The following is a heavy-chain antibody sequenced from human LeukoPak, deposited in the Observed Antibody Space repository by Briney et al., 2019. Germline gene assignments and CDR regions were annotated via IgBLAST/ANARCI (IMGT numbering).Heavy chain of an antibody. V-gene: IGHV3-23*01. D-gene: IGHD3-22*01. CDR1: GFTFSSYA. CDR2: ISGSGGST. CDR3: AKDNYLDSSGYSEYFDY. J-gene: IGHJ4*02. Sequence: LSGGSLRLSCAASGFTFSSYAMSWVRQAPGKGLEWVSAISGSGGSTYYADPVKGRFTISRDNSKNTLYLQMNSLRAEDTAVYYCAKDNYLDSSGYSEYFDYWGQGTLVTVSS.